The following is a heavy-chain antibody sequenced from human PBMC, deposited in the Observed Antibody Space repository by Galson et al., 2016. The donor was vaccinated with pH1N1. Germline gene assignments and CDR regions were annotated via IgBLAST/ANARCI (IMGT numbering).Heavy chain of an antibody. CDR3: ARGGDGRLHVGGLFGGRYQYYGMDV. Sequence: SVKGSCKASGYTFTNYAMNWVRQAPGQGLERMGWINTNTGNPTYVQGFTGRFVFSFDTSVSTAYLQISGLRAEDTAVYYCARGGDGRLHVGGLFGGRYQYYGMDVWGQGTTVTVYS. D-gene: IGHD3-16*01. CDR2: INTNTGNP. V-gene: IGHV7-4-1*02. CDR1: GYTFTNYA. J-gene: IGHJ6*02.